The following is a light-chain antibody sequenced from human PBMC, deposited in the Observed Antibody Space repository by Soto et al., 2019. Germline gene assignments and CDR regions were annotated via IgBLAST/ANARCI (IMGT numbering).Light chain of an antibody. CDR2: DDN. CDR3: GSWDSSLSADV. CDR1: SSNIGGNS. J-gene: IGLJ1*01. Sequence: QSVLTQPPSVSAAPGQKVTISCSGSSSNIGGNSVSWYQQLPGTAPKLLNYDDNKRPSGIPDRFSGSKSGTSATLGITGFQTGDEADYYCGSWDSSLSADVFGTGTKVTVL. V-gene: IGLV1-51*01.